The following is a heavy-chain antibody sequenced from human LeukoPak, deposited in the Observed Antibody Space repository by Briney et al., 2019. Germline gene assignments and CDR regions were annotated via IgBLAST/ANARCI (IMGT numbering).Heavy chain of an antibody. CDR3: TRHLDGIAAYDY. CDR1: GFTFSSYS. J-gene: IGHJ4*02. D-gene: IGHD6-13*01. V-gene: IGHV3-21*01. Sequence: GGSLRLSCAASGFTFSSYSMNWVRQAPGKGLEWVSSISSSSSYIYYADSVKGRFTISRGNAKNSLYLQMNSLRAEDTAVYYCTRHLDGIAAYDYWGQGSLVTVSS. CDR2: ISSSSSYI.